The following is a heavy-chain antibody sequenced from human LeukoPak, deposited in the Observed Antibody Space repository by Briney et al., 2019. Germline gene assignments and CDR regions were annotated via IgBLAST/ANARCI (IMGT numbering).Heavy chain of an antibody. CDR2: INTNTGNP. J-gene: IGHJ6*02. D-gene: IGHD5-24*01. V-gene: IGHV7-4-1*02. CDR1: GYTFTSYA. CDR3: ARDWLRMATIPSHYYYGMDV. Sequence: GASVKVSCKASGYTFTSYAMNWVRQAPGQGLEWMGWINTNTGNPTYAQGFTGRFVFSLDTSVSTAYLQISSLKAEDTAVYYCARDWLRMATIPSHYYYGMDVWGQGTTVTVSS.